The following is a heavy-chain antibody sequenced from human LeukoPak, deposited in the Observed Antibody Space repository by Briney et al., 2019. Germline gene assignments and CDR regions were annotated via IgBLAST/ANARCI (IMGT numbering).Heavy chain of an antibody. V-gene: IGHV7-4-1*02. Sequence: VASVKVSCKASGYTFTGYYMHWVRQAPGQGLEWMGWINTNTGNPTYAQGFTGRFVFSLDTSVSTAYLQISSLKAEDTAVYYCARIRPLAVAGSNWFDPWGQGTLVTVSS. J-gene: IGHJ5*02. CDR2: INTNTGNP. CDR1: GYTFTGYY. D-gene: IGHD6-19*01. CDR3: ARIRPLAVAGSNWFDP.